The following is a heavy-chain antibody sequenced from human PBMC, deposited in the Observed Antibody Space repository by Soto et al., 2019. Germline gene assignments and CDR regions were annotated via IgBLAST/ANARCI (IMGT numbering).Heavy chain of an antibody. CDR2: ISGTGDST. Sequence: SLTLFCAASRFTFSSYAMTWVRQAPGKGLEWVSSISGTGDSTYYADSVKGRFTISRDNSKNTLYLQMNSLRVEDTAVYYCANRETAMVTRYYYGLEGRCQGTTVPVS. J-gene: IGHJ6*02. CDR3: ANRETAMVTRYYYGLEG. D-gene: IGHD5-18*01. V-gene: IGHV3-23*01. CDR1: RFTFSSYA.